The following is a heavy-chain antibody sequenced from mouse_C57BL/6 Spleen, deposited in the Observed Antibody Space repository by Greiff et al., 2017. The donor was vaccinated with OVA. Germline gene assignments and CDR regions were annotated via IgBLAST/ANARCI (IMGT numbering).Heavy chain of an antibody. V-gene: IGHV5-6*01. Sequence: EVKLMESGGDLVKPGGSLKLSCAASGFTFSSYGMSWVRQTPDKRLEWVATISSGGSYTYYPASVKGRFTISRDNAKNTLYLQMSSLKSEDTAMYYCARGEGGSDRPFAYWGQGTLVTVSA. CDR2: ISSGGSYT. J-gene: IGHJ3*01. CDR1: GFTFSSYG. CDR3: ARGEGGSDRPFAY.